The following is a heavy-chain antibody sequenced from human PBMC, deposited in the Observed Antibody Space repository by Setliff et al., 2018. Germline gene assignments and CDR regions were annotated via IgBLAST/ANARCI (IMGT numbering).Heavy chain of an antibody. V-gene: IGHV1-2*02. Sequence: ASVKVSCKTSGYIFTDYYIHWVRQAPGQGLEWMGWINANTGGTREVQKFQGRVTMTRDTSIDTAYMEVNRLTYDDTAVYYCARVGGYASAWHGIEAFDIWGQGTKVTVS. CDR2: INANTGGT. CDR1: GYIFTDYY. CDR3: ARVGGYASAWHGIEAFDI. D-gene: IGHD6-19*01. J-gene: IGHJ3*02.